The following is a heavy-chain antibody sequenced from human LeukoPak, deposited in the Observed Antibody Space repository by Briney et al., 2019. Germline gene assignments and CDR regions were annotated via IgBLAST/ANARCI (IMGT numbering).Heavy chain of an antibody. D-gene: IGHD5-18*01. J-gene: IGHJ4*02. CDR1: EFTVSSNY. CDR3: ARGPGLAMGKGYFDY. V-gene: IGHV3-66*02. CDR2: IYSGGNT. Sequence: GGSLRLSCAASEFTVSSNYMSWVRQAPGKGLEWVSVIYSGGNTYYTDSVKGRFTISRDNSRNTLYLEVNSLRTDDTAVYYCARGPGLAMGKGYFDYCGQGTLVTVSS.